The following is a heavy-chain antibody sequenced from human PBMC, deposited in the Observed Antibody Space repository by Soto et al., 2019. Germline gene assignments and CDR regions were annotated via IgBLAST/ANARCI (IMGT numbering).Heavy chain of an antibody. V-gene: IGHV1-18*01. J-gene: IGHJ6*02. D-gene: IGHD3-16*01. CDR2: ISGYNGHT. Sequence: QVQLVQSGAEVRKPGASVKVSCKASGYTFTTYGISWVRQAPGQGLEWMGWISGYNGHTKYAQKFQGRVTMTTDTSSRTVYMDLRSLRADDTGVYFCAGEGEMSYYYYGLDVWGQGTTVTVSS. CDR3: AGEGEMSYYYYGLDV. CDR1: GYTFTTYG.